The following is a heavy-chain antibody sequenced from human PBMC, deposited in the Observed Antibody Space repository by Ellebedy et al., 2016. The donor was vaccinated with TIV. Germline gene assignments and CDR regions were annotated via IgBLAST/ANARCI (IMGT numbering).Heavy chain of an antibody. J-gene: IGHJ6*02. CDR1: VFSLSPSGVG. D-gene: IGHD3-10*01. V-gene: IGHV2-5*02. CDR2: IYWDDDQ. Sequence: SGPTLVXPTQTLTLTCTFSVFSLSPSGVGVVWIRPPPGKALEWLALIYWDDDQRYSPSLKSRLTITKDTSKNQVVLTMTNMDPVDTATYYCAHTITMVRGVITYHYYGMDVWGQGTTVTVSS. CDR3: AHTITMVRGVITYHYYGMDV.